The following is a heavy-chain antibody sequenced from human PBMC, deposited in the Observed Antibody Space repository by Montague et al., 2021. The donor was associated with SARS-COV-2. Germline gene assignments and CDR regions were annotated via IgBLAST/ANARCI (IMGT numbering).Heavy chain of an antibody. V-gene: IGHV4-39*01. J-gene: IGHJ4*02. Sequence: SETLSLTCSFSGGSISTCRYYWGWLRQPPRKGLEWIGNIYYSGDTYYNPSLKSRVTISVDTSKNQFSMRLSSVTAADTADYYCVRGGDYTDYGRVDYWGQGTLVIVSS. D-gene: IGHD4-11*01. CDR1: GGSISTCRYY. CDR3: VRGGDYTDYGRVDY. CDR2: IYYSGDT.